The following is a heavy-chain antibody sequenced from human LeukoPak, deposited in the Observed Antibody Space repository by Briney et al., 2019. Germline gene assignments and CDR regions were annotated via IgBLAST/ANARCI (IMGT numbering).Heavy chain of an antibody. V-gene: IGHV3-48*03. D-gene: IGHD1-1*01. J-gene: IGHJ5*02. Sequence: GGSLRLSCAASGFTFSSYEMNWVRQAPGKGLEWVSYISSSGSTIYYADSVKGRFTISRDNAKNSLYLQMNSLRAEDTAVYYCARDSGNDWCDPWGQGTLVTVSS. CDR2: ISSSGSTI. CDR3: ARDSGNDWCDP. CDR1: GFTFSSYE.